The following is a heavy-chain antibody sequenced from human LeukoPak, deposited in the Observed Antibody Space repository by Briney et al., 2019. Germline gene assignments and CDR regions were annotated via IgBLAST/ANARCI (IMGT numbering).Heavy chain of an antibody. CDR2: IRSKADSYAT. D-gene: IGHD6-19*01. J-gene: IGHJ4*02. Sequence: GGSLKLSCAASGFTFSDSAIHWVRRASGKGLEWVGRIRSKADSYATTYVASVNGRFTISRADSKNTAHLQMNSLKNEDTAVYYCARECSSGWPFDYWGQGTPVTVSS. CDR3: ARECSSGWPFDY. V-gene: IGHV3-73*01. CDR1: GFTFSDSA.